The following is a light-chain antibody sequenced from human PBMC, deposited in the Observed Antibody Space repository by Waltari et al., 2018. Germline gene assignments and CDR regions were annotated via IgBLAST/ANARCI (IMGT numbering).Light chain of an antibody. CDR1: QSVSSY. V-gene: IGKV3-11*01. J-gene: IGKJ3*01. CDR3: QQRSNWPLT. CDR2: DAS. Sequence: EIVLTQSPATLSLSPGERATLSCRASQSVSSYLAWYQQKPGQAPRLLIYDASNRATGIPARFSGSGSETDFTLTISSLEPEDFAVYYGQQRSNWPLTFGPGTKVDIK.